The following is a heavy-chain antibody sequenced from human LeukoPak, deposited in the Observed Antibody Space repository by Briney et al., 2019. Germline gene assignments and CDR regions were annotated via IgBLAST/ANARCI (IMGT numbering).Heavy chain of an antibody. V-gene: IGHV1-18*01. CDR1: GYTFTSYG. J-gene: IGHJ4*02. Sequence: ASVKVSCKASGYTFTSYGISWVRQAPGQGLEWMGWISAYNGNTNYAQKLQGRVTMTTDTSPSTAYMELRSLRSDDTAVYYCARDSRYTVTTGYWGQGTLVTVSS. D-gene: IGHD4-11*01. CDR2: ISAYNGNT. CDR3: ARDSRYTVTTGY.